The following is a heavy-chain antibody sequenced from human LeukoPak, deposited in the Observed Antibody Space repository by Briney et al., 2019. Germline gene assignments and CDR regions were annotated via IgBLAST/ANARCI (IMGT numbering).Heavy chain of an antibody. CDR3: ARENSSSSRAFDY. D-gene: IGHD6-6*01. CDR1: GGSFSGYY. CDR2: INHSGST. V-gene: IGHV4-34*01. Sequence: SETLSLTCAVYGGSFSGYYWSWIRQPPGKGLEWIGEINHSGSTNYNPSLKSRVTISVDTSKNQFSLKLSSVTAADTAVYYCARENSSSSRAFDYWGQGTLVTVSS. J-gene: IGHJ4*02.